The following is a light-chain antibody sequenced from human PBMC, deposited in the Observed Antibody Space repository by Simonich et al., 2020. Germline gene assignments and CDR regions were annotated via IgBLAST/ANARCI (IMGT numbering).Light chain of an antibody. V-gene: IGKV4-1*01. J-gene: IGKJ2*01. CDR3: QQYYSTPYT. Sequence: DIVMTQSPDSLAVSLGERATINCKSSQSVLYSSNNKNYLAWYQQKPGQPPKLLIYCASTRESGGPDRFRGSGSGTDFTLTISSLQAEDVAVYYCQQYYSTPYTFGQGTKLEIK. CDR1: QSVLYSSNNKNY. CDR2: CAS.